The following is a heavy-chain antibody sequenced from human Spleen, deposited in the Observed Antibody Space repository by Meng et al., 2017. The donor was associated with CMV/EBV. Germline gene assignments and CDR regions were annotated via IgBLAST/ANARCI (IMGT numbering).Heavy chain of an antibody. D-gene: IGHD6-19*01. V-gene: IGHV3-30*02. CDR2: IRYDGSSE. CDR1: GFSFSWCA. Sequence: GESLKISCGVSGFSFSWCAMSWVRQAPGKGLEWVALIRYDGSSEYYADSVKGRFTISRDNSKNTLYLQMNSLRAEDTALYYCAKPGDDSGTNWFDPWGQGTLVTVSS. J-gene: IGHJ5*02. CDR3: AKPGDDSGTNWFDP.